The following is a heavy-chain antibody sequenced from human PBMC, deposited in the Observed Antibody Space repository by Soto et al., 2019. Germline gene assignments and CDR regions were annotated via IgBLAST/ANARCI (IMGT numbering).Heavy chain of an antibody. CDR2: IYYSGST. CDR3: ARAQSFPQYSSSWHNWFDP. CDR1: GGSISSGGYY. J-gene: IGHJ5*02. V-gene: IGHV4-31*03. D-gene: IGHD6-13*01. Sequence: QVQLQESGPGLVKPSRTLSLTCTVSGGSISSGGYYWSWIHQHPGKGLEWIVYIYYSGSTYYNPSLKSRVTISVDTSKNQFSLKLSSVTAADTAVYYCARAQSFPQYSSSWHNWFDPWGQGTLVTVSS.